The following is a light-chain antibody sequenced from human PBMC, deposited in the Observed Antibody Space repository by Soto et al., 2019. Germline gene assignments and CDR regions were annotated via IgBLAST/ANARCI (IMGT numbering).Light chain of an antibody. CDR3: CSYVVGGVYV. CDR2: EDA. J-gene: IGLJ1*01. V-gene: IGLV2-23*01. CDR1: SNDVGNYNL. Sequence: QSALTQPASVSGSPGESITIPFTGTSNDVGNYNLVAWHQQHPGKAPKLMIYEDAKRPSGVSYRFSGSKSGNTAFLTISGLQAEDEADYYWCSYVVGGVYVFGRWTKVTVL.